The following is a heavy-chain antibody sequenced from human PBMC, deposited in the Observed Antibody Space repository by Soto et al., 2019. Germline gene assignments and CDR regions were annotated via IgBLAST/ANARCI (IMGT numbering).Heavy chain of an antibody. CDR3: ARSNWNPPWFDC. V-gene: IGHV4-59*08. J-gene: IGHJ4*02. CDR2: IFSSGST. Sequence: SETLSLTCTVSGGSISSYYWSWIRQPPGKGLEWIGHIFSSGSTNYNPSLKSRVTLSVDTSKNQFSLKLSSATAADTAVYYCARSNWNPPWFDCWGQGTLGTVS. CDR1: GGSISSYY. D-gene: IGHD1-20*01.